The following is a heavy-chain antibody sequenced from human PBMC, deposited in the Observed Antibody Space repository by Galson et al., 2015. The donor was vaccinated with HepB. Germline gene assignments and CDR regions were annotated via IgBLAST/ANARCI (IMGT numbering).Heavy chain of an antibody. V-gene: IGHV3-48*04. Sequence: SLRLSCAASGFVFSTYNMNWVRQAPGKGLEWVSYISSSGSTIYYADSVKGRLTISRDNAKNSLYLQMNRLRVEDTAVYYCAKDRGYSSSWYLGPYYYYGLDVWGRGTTVTVSS. J-gene: IGHJ6*02. CDR3: AKDRGYSSSWYLGPYYYYGLDV. CDR1: GFVFSTYN. CDR2: ISSSGSTI. D-gene: IGHD6-13*01.